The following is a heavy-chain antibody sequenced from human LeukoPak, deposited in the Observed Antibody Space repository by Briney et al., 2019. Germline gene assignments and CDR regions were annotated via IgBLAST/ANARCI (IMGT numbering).Heavy chain of an antibody. Sequence: SQTLSLTCAISGDSLSSNNVACDWIRQSPSGGLEWLGRTYYRPKFNTDYGVSVKSRIAVNSDISKHQFSLQLNSVTPEDTGVYYCARGSHSSFDYWGQGTLVTVSS. CDR3: ARGSHSSFDY. V-gene: IGHV6-1*01. CDR2: TYYRPKFNT. D-gene: IGHD3-10*01. CDR1: GDSLSSNNVA. J-gene: IGHJ4*02.